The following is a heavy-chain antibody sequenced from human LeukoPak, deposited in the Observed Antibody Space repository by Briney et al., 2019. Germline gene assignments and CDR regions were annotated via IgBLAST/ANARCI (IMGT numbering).Heavy chain of an antibody. CDR3: VKDGGYSYGYIYYYYGMDV. J-gene: IGHJ6*04. CDR1: GLTFSSYA. D-gene: IGHD5-18*01. V-gene: IGHV3-64D*06. CDR2: ISSNGGST. Sequence: PGGSLRLSCSASGLTFSSYAMHWVRQAPGKGLEYVSAISSNGGSTYYADSVKGRFTISRDNSKNTLYLQMSSLRAEETAVYYCVKDGGYSYGYIYYYYGMDVWGKGTTVIVSS.